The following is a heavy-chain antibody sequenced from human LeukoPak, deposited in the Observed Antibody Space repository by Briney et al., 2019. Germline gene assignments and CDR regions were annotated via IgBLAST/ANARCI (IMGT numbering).Heavy chain of an antibody. CDR2: IYYSGST. D-gene: IGHD3-10*01. V-gene: IGHV4-59*08. Sequence: SETLSFTCTVSGGSISSYYWSWIRQPPGKGLEWIGYIYYSGSTNYNPSLKSRVTISVDTSKNQFSLKLSSVTAADTAVYYCARGGSGSYTGDAFDIWGQGTMVTVSS. CDR3: ARGGSGSYTGDAFDI. J-gene: IGHJ3*02. CDR1: GGSISSYY.